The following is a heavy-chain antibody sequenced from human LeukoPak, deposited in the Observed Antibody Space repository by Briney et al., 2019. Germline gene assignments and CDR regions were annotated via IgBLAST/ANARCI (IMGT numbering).Heavy chain of an antibody. Sequence: GGSLRLSCAASGFTFSSYSMNWVRQAPGKGLEWVSSISSSSSYIYYADSVKGRFTISRDNAKNSLYLQMNSLKTEDTAVYYCTTEFLFIAAAGTDYWGQGTLVTVSS. CDR2: ISSSSSYI. V-gene: IGHV3-21*03. D-gene: IGHD6-13*01. CDR3: TTEFLFIAAAGTDY. CDR1: GFTFSSYS. J-gene: IGHJ4*02.